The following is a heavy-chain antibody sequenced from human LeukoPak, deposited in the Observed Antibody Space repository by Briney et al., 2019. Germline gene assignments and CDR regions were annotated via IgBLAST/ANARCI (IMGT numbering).Heavy chain of an antibody. Sequence: PGRSLRLSCAASGFTFDDYAMHWVRQAPGKGLEWVSGISWNSGSIGYADSVKGRFTISRDDSKNTLYLQMNSLRAEDTAVYYCANKWGMVRAFDYWGQGTLVTVSS. D-gene: IGHD3-10*01. CDR3: ANKWGMVRAFDY. J-gene: IGHJ4*02. CDR2: ISWNSGSI. CDR1: GFTFDDYA. V-gene: IGHV3-9*01.